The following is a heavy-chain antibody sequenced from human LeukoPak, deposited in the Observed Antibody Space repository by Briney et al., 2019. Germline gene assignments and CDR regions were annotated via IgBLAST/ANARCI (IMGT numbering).Heavy chain of an antibody. CDR3: AKGHSPFDY. CDR2: IKSKTDGETV. V-gene: IGHV3-15*07. Sequence: GGSLRLSCAVSGLTFSNAWLSWVRRAPGKGLEWVGRIKSKTDGETVDHAAPVKGRFTISRDDSKNTLYLQMNSLKIEDTAVYYCAKGHSPFDYWGQGTLVTVSS. CDR1: GLTFSNAW. J-gene: IGHJ4*02. D-gene: IGHD2-21*01.